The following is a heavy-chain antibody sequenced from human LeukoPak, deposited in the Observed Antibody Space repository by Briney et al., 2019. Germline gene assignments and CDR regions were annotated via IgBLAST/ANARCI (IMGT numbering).Heavy chain of an antibody. CDR1: GDSVSSNSAA. J-gene: IGHJ4*02. CDR3: ARGFWSGYLGSYYFDY. D-gene: IGHD3-3*01. V-gene: IGHV6-1*01. Sequence: SQTLSLTCAISGDSVSSNSAAWNWIRQSPSRGLEWLGRTYYRSKWYNDYAVSVKSRITINPDTPKNQFSLQLNSVTPEDTAVYYCARGFWSGYLGSYYFDYWGQGTLVTVSS. CDR2: TYYRSKWYN.